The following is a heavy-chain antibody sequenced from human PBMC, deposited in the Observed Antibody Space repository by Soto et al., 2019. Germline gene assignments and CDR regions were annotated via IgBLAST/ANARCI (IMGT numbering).Heavy chain of an antibody. D-gene: IGHD1-1*01. Sequence: QVQLVESGGGVVQPGRSLRLSCAAFGFTFDDYSMHWVRQAPGKGLEWVALISYEGSNKYYADSVKGRFTISRDNAKNTLFLEVNIMRTEDTAVYYCARPHMQSAWNDGFDNWGQGTMVTVSS. J-gene: IGHJ3*02. CDR3: ARPHMQSAWNDGFDN. V-gene: IGHV3-30-3*01. CDR2: ISYEGSNK. CDR1: GFTFDDYS.